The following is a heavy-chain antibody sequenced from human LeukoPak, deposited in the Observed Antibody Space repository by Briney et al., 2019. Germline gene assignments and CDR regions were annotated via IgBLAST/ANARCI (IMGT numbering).Heavy chain of an antibody. D-gene: IGHD2-15*01. V-gene: IGHV4-59*12. CDR2: IYYSGST. J-gene: IGHJ3*02. CDR3: ARGIFPDI. Sequence: RSETLSLTCTVSGGSISRYYWSWVRQPPRKGLEWIGYIYYSGSTNYNPSLKSRVTISLDTSKNQFSLKLSSVTAADTAVYYCARGIFPDIWGQGTMVTVSS. CDR1: GGSISRYY.